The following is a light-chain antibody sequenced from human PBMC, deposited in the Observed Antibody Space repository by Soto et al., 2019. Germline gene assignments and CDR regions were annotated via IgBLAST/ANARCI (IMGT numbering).Light chain of an antibody. CDR3: QQYNNWIP. V-gene: IGKV3-15*01. CDR2: GAS. CDR1: QSVSSN. Sequence: EIVMTQSPSTLSVSPGERATLSCRASQSVSSNLAWYQQKPGQAPRLLIYGASTRATGIPARFSGSGSGTEFTLTISSLQSEDFAVYYCQQYNNWIPFGQGTRVEIK. J-gene: IGKJ5*01.